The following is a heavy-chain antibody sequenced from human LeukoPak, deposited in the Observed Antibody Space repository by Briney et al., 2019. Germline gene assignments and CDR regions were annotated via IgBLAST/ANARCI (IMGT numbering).Heavy chain of an antibody. Sequence: PGGSLRLSCAASGFTFSNYAMSWVRQAPGKGLEWVSAISGSDGSTNYADSVKGRFTISRDNSKNTLYLQMNSLRAEDTAVYYCAKVEPYYFDYWGQGTLVTVSS. CDR1: GFTFSNYA. CDR2: ISGSDGST. V-gene: IGHV3-23*01. D-gene: IGHD1-1*01. CDR3: AKVEPYYFDY. J-gene: IGHJ4*02.